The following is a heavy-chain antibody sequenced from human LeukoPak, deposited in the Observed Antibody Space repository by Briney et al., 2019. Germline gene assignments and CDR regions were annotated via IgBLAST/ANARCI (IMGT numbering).Heavy chain of an antibody. CDR3: ARGITIFGVVTKFDY. CDR1: GGSFSGYY. J-gene: IGHJ4*02. D-gene: IGHD3-3*01. Sequence: SETLSLTCAVYGGSFSGYYWSWIRQPPGKGLEWIGEINHSGSTNYSPSLKSRVTISVDTSKNQFSLKLSSVTAADTAVYYCARGITIFGVVTKFDYWGQGTLVTVSS. V-gene: IGHV4-34*01. CDR2: INHSGST.